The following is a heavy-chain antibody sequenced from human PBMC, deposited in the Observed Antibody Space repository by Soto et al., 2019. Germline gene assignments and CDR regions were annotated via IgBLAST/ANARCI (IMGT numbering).Heavy chain of an antibody. CDR2: IYYSGST. D-gene: IGHD3-9*01. V-gene: IGHV4-59*01. CDR3: GRMQNILTVYPGRFDY. CDR1: GGSISTYY. J-gene: IGHJ4*02. Sequence: SETLSLTCTVSGGSISTYYWSWSRQPPGKGLEWIGYIYYSGSTNYNPSLKSRVTISVDTSKNQFSLKLNSLTAARTAGYYFGRMQNILTVYPGRFDYGGREPLATVSS.